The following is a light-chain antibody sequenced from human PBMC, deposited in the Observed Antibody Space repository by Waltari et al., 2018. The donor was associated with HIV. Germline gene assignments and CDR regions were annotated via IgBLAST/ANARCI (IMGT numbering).Light chain of an antibody. Sequence: QSVLTQPPSVSGAPGQRVTISCTGSSSNIGAGYDVQWYQQLPGTAPKLLIYGNSNRPSGVPDRFSGSKSGTSASLAITGLQAEDEADYYCQSYDSSLEVVFGGGTKLTVL. CDR2: GNS. CDR1: SSNIGAGYD. J-gene: IGLJ2*01. CDR3: QSYDSSLEVV. V-gene: IGLV1-40*01.